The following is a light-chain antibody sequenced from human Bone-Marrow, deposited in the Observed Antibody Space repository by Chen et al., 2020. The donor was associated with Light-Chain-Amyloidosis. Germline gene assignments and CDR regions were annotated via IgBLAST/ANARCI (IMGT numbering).Light chain of an antibody. CDR2: RDT. Sequence: SSALTQPPSVSVSPGQTATISCSGADLPTQYAYWFQQKPGQAPVLVIHRDTERPSGLSERSSGSSSGTTATLTISGVQAEDEADYHCQSADSSGTYEVIFGGGTKLTVL. V-gene: IGLV3-25*03. J-gene: IGLJ2*01. CDR3: QSADSSGTYEVI. CDR1: DLPTQY.